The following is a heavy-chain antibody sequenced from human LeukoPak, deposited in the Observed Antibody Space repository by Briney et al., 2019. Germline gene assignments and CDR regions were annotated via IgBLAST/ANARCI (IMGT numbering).Heavy chain of an antibody. V-gene: IGHV3-48*01. CDR2: ISSSSPTI. CDR3: ARETTGFDY. J-gene: IGHJ4*02. CDR1: GFTFNYYN. D-gene: IGHD1-1*01. Sequence: GGSLRLSCAASGFTFNYYNMNWVRQAPGKRLEWVSYISSSSPTIYYADSVKGRFTISRDDARKSLYLQMNNLRAEDTAVYYCARETTGFDYWGQGTLVTVSS.